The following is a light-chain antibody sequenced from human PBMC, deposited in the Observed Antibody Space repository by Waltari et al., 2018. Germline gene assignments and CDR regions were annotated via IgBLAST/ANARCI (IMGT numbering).Light chain of an antibody. CDR3: QQFDAFPYT. J-gene: IGKJ2*01. V-gene: IGKV1-33*01. CDR2: DAS. CDR1: QHISNY. Sequence: DILLTQSPTSLSASIGDRVTITCQASQHISNYLNWYQRKPGKAPKRLIYDASDLEPGVPLRFSGTGYGASFTLTISSLQPEDVATYYCQQFDAFPYTFGQGTNLQIK.